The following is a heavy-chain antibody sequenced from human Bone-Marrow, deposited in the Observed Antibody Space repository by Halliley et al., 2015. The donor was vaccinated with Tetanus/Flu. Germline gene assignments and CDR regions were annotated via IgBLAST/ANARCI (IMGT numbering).Heavy chain of an antibody. D-gene: IGHD1-26*01. Sequence: WIGYIYSTWSTNYNPSLKSRVTISVDTSKNQFSLRMISVTSADTAVYYCARSDYSAFHLNWFDPWGQGTLVTVSS. CDR2: IYSTWST. CDR3: ARSDYSAFHLNWFDP. J-gene: IGHJ5*02. V-gene: IGHV4-59*01.